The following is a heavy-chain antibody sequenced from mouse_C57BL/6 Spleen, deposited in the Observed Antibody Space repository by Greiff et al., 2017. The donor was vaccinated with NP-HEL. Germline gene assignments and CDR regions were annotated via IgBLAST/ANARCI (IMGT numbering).Heavy chain of an antibody. CDR3: AGETAQAAWFAY. Sequence: VQLQQSGPELVKPGASVKISCKASGYTFTDYYMNWVKQSHGKSLEWIGDINPNNGGTSYNQKFKGTATLTVDKSSSTAYMELRSLTSEDSAVYYCAGETAQAAWFAYWGQGTLVTVSA. D-gene: IGHD3-2*02. V-gene: IGHV1-26*01. CDR1: GYTFTDYY. J-gene: IGHJ3*01. CDR2: INPNNGGT.